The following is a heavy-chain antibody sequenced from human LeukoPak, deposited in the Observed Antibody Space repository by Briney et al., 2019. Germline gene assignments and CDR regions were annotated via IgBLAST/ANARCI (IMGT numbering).Heavy chain of an antibody. CDR1: GFTFSSSA. CDR3: AKDPTNDYGDYDYFDY. V-gene: IGHV3-23*01. Sequence: GGSLRLSCAASGFTFSSSAMSWVRQAPGKGLEWVSAISNNGGYTYYADSVKGRFTISRDNSKNTLYLQMNSLRAEDTAVYYCAKDPTNDYGDYDYFDYWGQGTLVTVSS. CDR2: ISNNGGYT. J-gene: IGHJ4*02. D-gene: IGHD4-17*01.